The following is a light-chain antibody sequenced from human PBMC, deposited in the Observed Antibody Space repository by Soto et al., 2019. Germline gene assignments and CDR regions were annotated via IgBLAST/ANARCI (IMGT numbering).Light chain of an antibody. CDR1: QNITNF. CDR2: GAS. CDR3: QQYAYLPYT. J-gene: IGKJ2*01. Sequence: DIQMTQSPPSLSASVGDRVTITCQASQNITNFLNWYQQKPGKPPNLLIYGASNLETGVPSRFSGSGSGIDSIVTSSSLHPEDIGTYYCQQYAYLPYTFGQGTKLEIK. V-gene: IGKV1-33*01.